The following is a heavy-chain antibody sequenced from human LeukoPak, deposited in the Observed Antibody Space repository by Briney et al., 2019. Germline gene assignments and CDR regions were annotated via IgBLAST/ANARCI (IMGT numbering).Heavy chain of an antibody. CDR3: ARPSDRYSSSWLHLQH. V-gene: IGHV3-30-3*01. D-gene: IGHD6-13*01. CDR1: GFTFSSYA. Sequence: PGGSLRLSGAASGFTFSSYAMHWVRQAPGKGLEWVAVISYDGSNKYYADSVKGRFTISRDNSKNTLYLQMNSLRAEDTAVYYCARPSDRYSSSWLHLQHWGQGTLVTVSS. CDR2: ISYDGSNK. J-gene: IGHJ1*01.